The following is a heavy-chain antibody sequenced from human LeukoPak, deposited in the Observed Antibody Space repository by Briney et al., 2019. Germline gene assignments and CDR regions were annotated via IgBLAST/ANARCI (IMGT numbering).Heavy chain of an antibody. D-gene: IGHD4-23*01. CDR3: ARALRVTTVVTLDY. J-gene: IGHJ4*02. CDR1: GFTFSSYS. CDR2: ISSSSSYI. Sequence: GGSLRLSCAASGFTFSSYSMNWVRQAPGKGLEWVSSISSSSSYIYYADSVKGRFTISRDHDKNSLYLQMNSLRAEDTSVYYCARALRVTTVVTLDYWGQGTLVTISS. V-gene: IGHV3-21*01.